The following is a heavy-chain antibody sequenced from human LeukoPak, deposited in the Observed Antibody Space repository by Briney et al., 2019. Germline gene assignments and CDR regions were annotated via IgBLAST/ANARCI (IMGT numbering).Heavy chain of an antibody. CDR3: ARDQITRYSSSSSDY. CDR1: GFTFSSYW. D-gene: IGHD6-6*01. J-gene: IGHJ4*02. CDR2: IKQDGSEQ. V-gene: IGHV3-7*01. Sequence: GGSLRLSCAASGFTFSSYWMSWVRQAPGKGLEWVANIKQDGSEQNYVDSVKGRFTISRDNAKNSLYLEMNSLRAEDTAVYYCARDQITRYSSSSSDYWGQGTLVTVSS.